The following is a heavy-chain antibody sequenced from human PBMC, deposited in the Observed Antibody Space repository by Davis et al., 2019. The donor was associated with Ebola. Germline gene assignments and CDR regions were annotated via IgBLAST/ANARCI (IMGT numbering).Heavy chain of an antibody. J-gene: IGHJ3*02. CDR1: GGTFSSYA. CDR3: ARDLYYYDSSGYYWHAFDI. V-gene: IGHV1-69*13. D-gene: IGHD3-22*01. Sequence: SVKVSCKASGGTFSSYAISWVRQAPGQGLEWMGGIIPIFGTANYAQKFQGRVTITADESTSTAYMELSSLRSEDTAVYYCARDLYYYDSSGYYWHAFDIWGQGTMVTVSS. CDR2: IIPIFGTA.